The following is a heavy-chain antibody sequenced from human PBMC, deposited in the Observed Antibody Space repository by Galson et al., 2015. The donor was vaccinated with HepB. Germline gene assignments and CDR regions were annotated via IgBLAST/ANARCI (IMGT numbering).Heavy chain of an antibody. V-gene: IGHV3-7*03. Sequence: SLRLSCAASGFSFSTHWMTWVRQAPGKGLEWVANIKQDGSEKYYVDSVKGRFIISRDNAKNSLFLQMNSLRAEDTAVYYCARDHRNWDYDYWGQGTLVTVSS. CDR1: GFSFSTHW. D-gene: IGHD7-27*01. CDR3: ARDHRNWDYDY. J-gene: IGHJ4*02. CDR2: IKQDGSEK.